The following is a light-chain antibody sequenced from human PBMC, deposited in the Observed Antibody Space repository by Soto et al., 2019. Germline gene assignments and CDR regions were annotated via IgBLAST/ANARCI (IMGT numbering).Light chain of an antibody. J-gene: IGLJ2*01. CDR3: QYYDSSLSAMV. CDR1: SSNIGAAYG. Sequence: QSVLTQPPSVSGAPGQRVTISCTGSSSNIGAAYGVHWYQQLPGTAPKLLIYGSVNRPSGVPDRFSGSKSGTSGSLAITGLQAEDEANYYCQYYDSSLSAMVFGGGIKVTVL. CDR2: GSV. V-gene: IGLV1-40*01.